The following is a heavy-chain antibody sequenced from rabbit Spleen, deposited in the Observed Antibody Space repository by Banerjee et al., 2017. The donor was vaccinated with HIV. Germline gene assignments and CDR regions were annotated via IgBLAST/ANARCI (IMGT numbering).Heavy chain of an antibody. D-gene: IGHD1-1*01. V-gene: IGHV1S7*01. CDR3: ARSINWANRALNL. Sequence: QELVESGGGLVQPGGSLKLSCKASRFDFSTYSMSWVRQAPGKGLEWIGYIVPIFGVTYYANWVNGRFTISSHNAQNTLYLQLNSLTAADTATYFCARSINWANRALNLWGQGTLVTVS. CDR1: RFDFSTYS. CDR2: IVPIFGVT. J-gene: IGHJ4*01.